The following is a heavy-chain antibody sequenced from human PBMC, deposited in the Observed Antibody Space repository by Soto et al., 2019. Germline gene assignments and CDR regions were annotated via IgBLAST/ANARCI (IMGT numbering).Heavy chain of an antibody. CDR2: IYWSGDE. CDR3: ARGLATLPVFAFDI. V-gene: IGHV2-5*01. Sequence: LVNPTQTLTLTCSFSGFSLTTSGVGVGWIRQSPGKALEWLALIYWSGDEHYRPSLKSRLSIFKDTSKNHVVLIMTDMDPVDTATYYCARGLATLPVFAFDIWGQGTMVTVSS. CDR1: GFSLTTSGVG. J-gene: IGHJ3*02. D-gene: IGHD6-6*01.